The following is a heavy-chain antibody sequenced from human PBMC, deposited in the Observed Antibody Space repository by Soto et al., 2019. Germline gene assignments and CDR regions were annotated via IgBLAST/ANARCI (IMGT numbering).Heavy chain of an antibody. D-gene: IGHD3-3*01. J-gene: IGHJ3*02. CDR2: IKSKTDGGTT. CDR3: TSFHYDFWRASVVDI. Sequence: GGSLXLSCAASGFTFSNAWMSWVRQAPGKGLEWVGRIKSKTDGGTTDYAAPVKGRFTTSRDDSKNTLYLQMNSLKTEDTAVYYCTSFHYDFWRASVVDIWGQGTMVTVSS. V-gene: IGHV3-15*01. CDR1: GFTFSNAW.